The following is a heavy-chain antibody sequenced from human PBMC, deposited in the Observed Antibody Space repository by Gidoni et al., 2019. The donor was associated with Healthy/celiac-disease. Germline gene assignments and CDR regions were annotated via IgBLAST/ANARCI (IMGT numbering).Heavy chain of an antibody. J-gene: IGHJ5*02. CDR3: AVSPLGYCSSTSCYTYSYWFDP. D-gene: IGHD2-2*02. CDR1: GYTFTSYG. CDR2: ISAYNGNT. Sequence: QVQLVQSGAEVKKPGASVKVSCKASGYTFTSYGLSWVRQAPGQGLEWMGWISAYNGNTNYAQKLQGRVTMTTDTSTSTAYMELRSLRSDDTAVYYCAVSPLGYCSSTSCYTYSYWFDPWGQGTLVTVSS. V-gene: IGHV1-18*01.